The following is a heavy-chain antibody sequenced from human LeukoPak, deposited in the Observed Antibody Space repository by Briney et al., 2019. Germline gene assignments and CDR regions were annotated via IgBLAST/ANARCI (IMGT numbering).Heavy chain of an antibody. J-gene: IGHJ4*02. CDR2: VNSDGTST. D-gene: IGHD3-10*01. CDR1: GFIFSSFW. V-gene: IGHV3-74*01. Sequence: RGSLRLSCAASGFIFSSFWMHWVRQVQGKGLGWVSHVNSDGTSTTYADSVKGRFTISRDNAKNTLYLQMNSLTTEDTAVYYCAAPGNRASGPFDLWGQGTLVTVSS. CDR3: AAPGNRASGPFDL.